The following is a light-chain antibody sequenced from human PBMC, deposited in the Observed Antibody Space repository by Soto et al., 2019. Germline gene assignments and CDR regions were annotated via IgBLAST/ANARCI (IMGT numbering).Light chain of an antibody. CDR1: QSLDSYY. CDR2: GAS. V-gene: IGKV3-20*01. CDR3: QQFGSSIT. J-gene: IGKJ5*01. Sequence: IALTQSTGVLSLSPGERATLACRASQSLDSYYLAWYQQKPGQAPRLLIYGASNRATGIPDRFSGSGSGTDFSLTISRLEPEDFAVYYCQQFGSSITFGQGTRLAIK.